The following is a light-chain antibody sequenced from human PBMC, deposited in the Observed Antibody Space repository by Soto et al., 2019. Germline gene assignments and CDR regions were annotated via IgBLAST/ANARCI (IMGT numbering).Light chain of an antibody. CDR2: GAS. Sequence: EIVLTQSPGTLSLSPGERATLSCRASQSVSSSYLAWYQQKPGQAPRLLIYGASSRATGIPDRFSGSGSGTDFTLTISRLEPEDFAVHSCQQYGSPPPATFGQGTKLEIK. J-gene: IGKJ2*01. CDR3: QQYGSPPPAT. V-gene: IGKV3-20*01. CDR1: QSVSSSY.